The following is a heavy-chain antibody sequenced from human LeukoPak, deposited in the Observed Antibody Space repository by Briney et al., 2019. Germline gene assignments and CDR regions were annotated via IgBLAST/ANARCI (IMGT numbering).Heavy chain of an antibody. CDR2: LYSGGST. J-gene: IGHJ3*02. CDR3: AGDKRDGYKDAFDI. V-gene: IGHV3-66*01. Sequence: PGGSLRLSCAASGFTVSSYYMTWVRQAPGKGLEWVSVLYSGGSTHYADSVKGRFTISRDNSKNTLYLQMNSLRAEDTAVYFCAGDKRDGYKDAFDIWGQGTMVTVSS. CDR1: GFTVSSYY. D-gene: IGHD5-24*01.